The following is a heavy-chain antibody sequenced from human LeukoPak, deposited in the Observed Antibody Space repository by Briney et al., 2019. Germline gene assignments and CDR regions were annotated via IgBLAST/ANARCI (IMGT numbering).Heavy chain of an antibody. CDR3: AKTVWSRLAAGLAS. J-gene: IGHJ4*02. CDR1: GGSISGSSYY. Sequence: PSETLSLTCSVSGGSISGSSYYWGWIRQPPGKGLEWIGNIYYRGSTYYNPSLKSRVIMSIDTSKNQFSLKVNSVTAPDTAVYYGAKTVWSRLAAGLASWGQGTLVTVSS. V-gene: IGHV4-39*01. CDR2: IYYRGST. D-gene: IGHD2-21*02.